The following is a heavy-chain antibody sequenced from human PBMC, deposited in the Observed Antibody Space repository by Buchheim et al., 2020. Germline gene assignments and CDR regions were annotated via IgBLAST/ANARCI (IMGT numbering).Heavy chain of an antibody. J-gene: IGHJ4*02. CDR1: GFSFTSAC. V-gene: IGHV3-7*01. CDR3: SWSLNY. Sequence: EVQMVESGGGLVQPGGSLRLSCAASGFSFTSACMDWVRQAPGKGLEWVSTIKYAGTEKDYVDSVKGRFTISRDNAKNSLYLQMNSLRVEDTAVYFCSWSLNYWGQGTL. CDR2: IKYAGTEK.